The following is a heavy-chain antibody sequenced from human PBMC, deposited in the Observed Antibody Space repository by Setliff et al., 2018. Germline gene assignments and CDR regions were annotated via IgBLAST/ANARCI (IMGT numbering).Heavy chain of an antibody. CDR1: GFTFSSYA. V-gene: IGHV3-11*04. CDR2: ISSSGSTI. CDR3: VRFGLLDAFDI. Sequence: GGSLRLSCAASGFTFSSYAMSWIRQAPGKGLEWVSYISSSGSTIYYADSVKGRFTISRDNPKNSLYLEMTSLGAEDTAVYYCVRFGLLDAFDIWGQGTMVTVSS. J-gene: IGHJ3*02. D-gene: IGHD2-15*01.